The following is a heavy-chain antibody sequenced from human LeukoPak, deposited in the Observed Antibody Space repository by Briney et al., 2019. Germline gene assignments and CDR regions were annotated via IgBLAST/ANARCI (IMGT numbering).Heavy chain of an antibody. J-gene: IGHJ6*03. CDR3: ARGRGTSGSNRDFYYYYYMDV. V-gene: IGHV1-69*01. D-gene: IGHD2-15*01. Sequence: ASVKVSCKASGGTFSSYEITWVRQAPGQGLEWMGGIIPMFGTANYAQKFQGRVTITADESTSTAYMELGSLRHDDLAVYYCARGRGTSGSNRDFYYYYYMDVWGKGTTVTVSS. CDR1: GGTFSSYE. CDR2: IIPMFGTA.